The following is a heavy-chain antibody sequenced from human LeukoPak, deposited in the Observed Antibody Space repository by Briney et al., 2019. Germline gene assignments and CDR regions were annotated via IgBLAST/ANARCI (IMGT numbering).Heavy chain of an antibody. V-gene: IGHV5-51*01. J-gene: IGHJ4*02. CDR3: AMNFASGSYGPFDY. D-gene: IGHD3-10*01. CDR1: GYSLTNYW. Sequence: GESLKISCKGSGYSLTNYWIGWVRQMPGKGLEWMGIIYPGDSDTRYSPSFQGQVTISADKSITTAYLQWSSLKASDTAMYYCAMNFASGSYGPFDYWGQGTLVTVPS. CDR2: IYPGDSDT.